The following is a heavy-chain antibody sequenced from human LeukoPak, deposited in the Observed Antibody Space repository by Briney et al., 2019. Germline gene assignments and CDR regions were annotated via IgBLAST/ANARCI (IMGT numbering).Heavy chain of an antibody. CDR2: INSDGSST. CDR1: GFTFSNYW. Sequence: GGSLRLSCAASGFTFSNYWMHWVRQGPGKGLVWVSRINSDGSSTTSADSVKGRFTISRDNAENTLYLQMNSLRAEDTAVYYCAKGGATVIDYWGQGTLVTVSS. CDR3: AKGGATVIDY. D-gene: IGHD4-17*01. J-gene: IGHJ4*02. V-gene: IGHV3-74*01.